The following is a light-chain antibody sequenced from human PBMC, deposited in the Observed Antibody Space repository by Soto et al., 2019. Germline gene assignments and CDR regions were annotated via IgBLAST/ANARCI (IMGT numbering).Light chain of an antibody. Sequence: EIVMTQSPATLSVSPGETATLSCRASQSVSSNLAWYQQKPGQAPRLLIYGASTRATGIPTRFSGSGSGTEFTLTISSLQSEDFAVYYCQQYNIFWTFGQGTKVEIK. CDR2: GAS. CDR3: QQYNIFWT. V-gene: IGKV3-15*01. CDR1: QSVSSN. J-gene: IGKJ1*01.